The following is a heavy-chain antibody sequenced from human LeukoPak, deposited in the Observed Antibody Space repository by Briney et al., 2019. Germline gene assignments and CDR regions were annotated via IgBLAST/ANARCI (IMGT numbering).Heavy chain of an antibody. D-gene: IGHD2/OR15-2a*01. V-gene: IGHV3-23*01. CDR3: ARDLGFSRNRYFDY. J-gene: IGHJ4*02. CDR1: GFNFRDYA. CDR2: ISDSGLST. Sequence: GSLRLSCTASGFNFRDYAMTWVRQSPGKGLEWVSTISDSGLSTYYADSVKGRFTISRDNSKNTVFLQMNSLTAEDTAMFYCARDLGFSRNRYFDYWGQGTLVTVSS.